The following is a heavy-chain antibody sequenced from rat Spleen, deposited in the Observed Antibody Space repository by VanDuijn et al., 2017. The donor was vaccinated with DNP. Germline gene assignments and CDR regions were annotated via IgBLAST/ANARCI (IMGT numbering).Heavy chain of an antibody. V-gene: IGHV3-1*01. CDR3: ARGNDAYYPYWYFDF. CDR2: INYSGST. D-gene: IGHD1-12*03. CDR1: GYSITSNY. J-gene: IGHJ1*01. Sequence: EVQLQESGPGLVKPSQSLSLTCSVTGYSITSNYWGWIRKFPGNKMEWIGRINYSGSTGYNPSLKSRISITRDTSKNHFFLRLNSVTSEDTATYYCARGNDAYYPYWYFDFWGPGTMVTVSS.